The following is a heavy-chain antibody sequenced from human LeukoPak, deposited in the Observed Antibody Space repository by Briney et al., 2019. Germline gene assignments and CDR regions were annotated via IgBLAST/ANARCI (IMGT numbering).Heavy chain of an antibody. CDR3: ARGGGGYCTNGVCTYYFDY. J-gene: IGHJ4*02. D-gene: IGHD2-8*01. V-gene: IGHV3-30*03. Sequence: PGGSLRLSCAASGFTFSSYGMHWVRQAPGKGLEWVTVISYDGSNKYYADSVKGRFTISRDNSKNTLFLQMNSLRAEDTAVYYCARGGGGYCTNGVCTYYFDYWGQGTLVTVSS. CDR1: GFTFSSYG. CDR2: ISYDGSNK.